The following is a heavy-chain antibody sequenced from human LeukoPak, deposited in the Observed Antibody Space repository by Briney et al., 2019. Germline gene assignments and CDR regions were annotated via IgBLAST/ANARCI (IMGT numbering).Heavy chain of an antibody. V-gene: IGHV4-34*01. J-gene: IGHJ5*02. Sequence: SETLSLTCAVSGGSFSGYYWSWIRQPPGKGLEWIGEINHSGNTNYSPSLKSRVTISVDTSKNQFSLKLNSVTAADTAVYYCARHYGPWGQGTLVTVSS. D-gene: IGHD3-16*01. CDR1: GGSFSGYY. CDR3: ARHYGP. CDR2: INHSGNT.